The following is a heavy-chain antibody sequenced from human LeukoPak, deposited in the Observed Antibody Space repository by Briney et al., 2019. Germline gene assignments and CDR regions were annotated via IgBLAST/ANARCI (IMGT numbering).Heavy chain of an antibody. V-gene: IGHV3-33*01. Sequence: PGRSLRLSCAASGFAFSTYGMHWVRQAPGKGLEWVAAIWYDGNNKYYADSVKGRFTISRDNSKNTLYLQMNSLRAEDTAVYYCARPYQPLVWHFEYWGQGALVTVPS. CDR3: ARPYQPLVWHFEY. J-gene: IGHJ4*02. D-gene: IGHD2-2*01. CDR2: IWYDGNNK. CDR1: GFAFSTYG.